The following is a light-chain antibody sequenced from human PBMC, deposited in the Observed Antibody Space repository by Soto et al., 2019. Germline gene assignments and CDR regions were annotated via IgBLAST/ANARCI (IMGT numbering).Light chain of an antibody. CDR2: EVS. Sequence: QSVLTQPASVSGSPGQSITIACTGTSSDVGGYNYVSWYQQHPGKAPKVMLYEVSTRPSGVSNRFSGSKSGNTASLTISGLQAEDEVDYYCSSYPSTTTLIFGTSTKVTVL. V-gene: IGLV2-14*01. CDR3: SSYPSTTTLI. J-gene: IGLJ1*01. CDR1: SSDVGGYNY.